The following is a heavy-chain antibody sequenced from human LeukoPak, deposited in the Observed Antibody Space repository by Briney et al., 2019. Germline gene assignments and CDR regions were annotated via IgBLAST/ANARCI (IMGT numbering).Heavy chain of an antibody. CDR2: ITWNGGST. V-gene: IGHV3-20*01. J-gene: IGHJ6*02. D-gene: IGHD4-17*01. Sequence: GGSLRLSCAASGFIFDDYGMSWVRQAPGKGLEWVSGITWNGGSTDYADSVKGRFTISRDNAKKSLYLQMNSLRAEDTALYHCARGSWDYGDYYYYYGMDVWGQGTTVTVSS. CDR1: GFIFDDYG. CDR3: ARGSWDYGDYYYYYGMDV.